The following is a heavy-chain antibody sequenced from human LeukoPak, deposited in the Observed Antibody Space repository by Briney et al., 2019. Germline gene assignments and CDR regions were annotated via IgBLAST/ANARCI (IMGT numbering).Heavy chain of an antibody. V-gene: IGHV3-23*01. CDR3: AKDTLLLLY. J-gene: IGHJ4*02. Sequence: GGSLRLSCAASGFTFSSYAMSWVRQAPGKGLEWVSAISGSGGSTYYADSVKGRFTISRDNAKSTLYLQMNSLRAEDTALYYCAKDTLLLLYWGQGTLVTVSS. D-gene: IGHD2-21*01. CDR1: GFTFSSYA. CDR2: ISGSGGST.